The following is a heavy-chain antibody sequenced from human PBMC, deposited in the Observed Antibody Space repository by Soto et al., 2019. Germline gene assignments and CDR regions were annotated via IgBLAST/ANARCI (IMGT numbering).Heavy chain of an antibody. CDR1: GGSVSNFG. J-gene: IGHJ4*02. V-gene: IGHV1-69*13. Sequence: ASVKVSGKASGGSVSNFGISWVRQAPGQGLEWMGGIVPVFGRPNYAQRFRGRLTITADESTSTGYMELISLRSDDTAVYYCAREGSGYNFWGKGTQVTVSS. D-gene: IGHD5-12*01. CDR3: AREGSGYNF. CDR2: IVPVFGRP.